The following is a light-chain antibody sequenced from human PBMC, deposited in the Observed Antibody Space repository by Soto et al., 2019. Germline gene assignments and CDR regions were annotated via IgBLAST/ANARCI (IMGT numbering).Light chain of an antibody. CDR2: GTS. Sequence: ENVLTRSPGTLSLSPGERATLSCRASQSVSSYSLAWYQQKPGQAPRLVMYGTSSRATGIPDRFSGSGSGTDFTLTISRLEPEDFAVYYCQQYVTSPLTFGGGTKVDI. J-gene: IGKJ4*01. V-gene: IGKV3-20*01. CDR3: QQYVTSPLT. CDR1: QSVSSYS.